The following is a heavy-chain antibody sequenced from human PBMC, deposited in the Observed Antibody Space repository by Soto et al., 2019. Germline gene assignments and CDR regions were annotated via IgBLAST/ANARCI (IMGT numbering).Heavy chain of an antibody. D-gene: IGHD3-16*01. CDR1: GFTFSSYA. Sequence: QVQLVESGGGVVQPGRSLRLSCAASGFTFSSYAMHWVRQAPGKGLEWVAVISYDGSNKYYADSVKGRFTISRDNSKNTLYLQMISLRAEDTAVYYCARGVWRPPPDYWGQGTLVTVSS. V-gene: IGHV3-30-3*01. CDR2: ISYDGSNK. CDR3: ARGVWRPPPDY. J-gene: IGHJ4*02.